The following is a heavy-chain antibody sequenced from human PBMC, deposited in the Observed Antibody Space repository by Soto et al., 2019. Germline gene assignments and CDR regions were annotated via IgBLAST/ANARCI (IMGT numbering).Heavy chain of an antibody. V-gene: IGHV1-3*01. CDR3: AREESDFRGPNWFDP. J-gene: IGHJ5*02. Sequence: ASVKVSCKASGYTFTSYAMHWVRQAPGQRLEWMGWINAGNGNTKYSQKFQGRVTITRDTSASTAYMELSSLRSEDTAVYYCAREESDFRGPNWFDPWGQGTQVTVSS. CDR2: INAGNGNT. D-gene: IGHD3-3*01. CDR1: GYTFTSYA.